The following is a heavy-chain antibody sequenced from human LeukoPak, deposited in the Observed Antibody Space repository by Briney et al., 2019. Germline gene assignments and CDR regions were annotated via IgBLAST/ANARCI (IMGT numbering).Heavy chain of an antibody. V-gene: IGHV3-15*01. CDR3: TTPSPNIVGAFDI. CDR1: GFTFSNAW. Sequence: GGSLRLSCAASGFTFSNAWMSRVRQAPGKGLEWVGRIKSKTDGGTTDYAAPVKGRFTISRDDSKNTLYLQMNSLKTEDTAVYYCTTPSPNIVGAFDIWGQGTMVTVSS. CDR2: IKSKTDGGTT. J-gene: IGHJ3*02. D-gene: IGHD3-22*01.